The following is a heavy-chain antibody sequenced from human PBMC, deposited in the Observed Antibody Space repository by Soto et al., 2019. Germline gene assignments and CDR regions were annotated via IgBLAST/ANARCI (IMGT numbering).Heavy chain of an antibody. V-gene: IGHV1-8*01. CDR1: GYTFTSYD. CDR3: ARGLEWSWSLDP. Sequence: ASVKVSCKASGYTFTSYDINWVRQATGQGLEWMGWMNPNSGNTGYAQKFQGRVAMTRNTSISTAYMELSSLRSEDTAMYYCARGLEWSWSLDPWGQGTLVTVSS. CDR2: MNPNSGNT. D-gene: IGHD3-3*01. J-gene: IGHJ5*02.